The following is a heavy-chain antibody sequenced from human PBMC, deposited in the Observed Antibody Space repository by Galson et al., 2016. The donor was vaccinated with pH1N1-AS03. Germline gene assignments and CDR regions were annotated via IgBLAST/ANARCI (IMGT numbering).Heavy chain of an antibody. CDR1: GVSVPSSGLA. D-gene: IGHD3-16*01. J-gene: IGHJ3*02. V-gene: IGHV2-5*05. Sequence: PALVKPTQTLTLTCSLSGVSVPSSGLAVGWFRLPPGKALEWLALIYWVDAKRFGASLRNILTITKDTSRNQAVLTVTNVDPLDTATYFFALPNSLGNAFEIWGPGTMVTVAS. CDR2: IYWVDAK. CDR3: ALPNSLGNAFEI.